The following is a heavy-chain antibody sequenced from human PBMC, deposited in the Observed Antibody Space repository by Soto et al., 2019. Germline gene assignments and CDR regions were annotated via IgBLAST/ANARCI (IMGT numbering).Heavy chain of an antibody. CDR3: CRLDNGQFY. J-gene: IGHJ4*02. V-gene: IGHV1-46*01. Sequence: QVQLVQSGAEIKKPGASMNISCKASGYTFTSHHMHWVRQVPGEGLEWMGMINPRGGSTNYPQKSTGRPTMTRDTSTSTVYMELGSTGSEDTAVYYCCRLDNGQFYWGQGTLVTVSS. D-gene: IGHD2-8*01. CDR2: INPRGGST. CDR1: GYTFTSHH.